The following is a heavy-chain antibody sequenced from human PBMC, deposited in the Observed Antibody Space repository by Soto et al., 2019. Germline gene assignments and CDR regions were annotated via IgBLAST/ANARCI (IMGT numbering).Heavy chain of an antibody. D-gene: IGHD6-6*01. V-gene: IGHV4-30-4*01. CDR2: ISYSGST. Sequence: ASETLSLPCSASGGSISSGDYYWTWIRQPPGKGLELIGYISYSGSTFYNPSLKRRVTISVDRSKNQFSLKLSSVTAADTAVYYCARGQAAPPAMHXWGQATPLTVS. CDR3: ARGQAAPPAMHX. J-gene: IGHJ6*02. CDR1: GGSISSGDYY.